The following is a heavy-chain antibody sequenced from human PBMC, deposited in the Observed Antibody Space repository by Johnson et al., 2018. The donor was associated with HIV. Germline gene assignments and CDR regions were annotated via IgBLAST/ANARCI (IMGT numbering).Heavy chain of an antibody. V-gene: IGHV3-33*08. CDR2: RWYDGSNK. D-gene: IGHD4-17*01. CDR1: GFTFSNYA. Sequence: QVHLVESGGGVVQPGRSLRLSCAASGFTFSNYAMHWVRQAPGKGLEWVAVRWYDGSNKYYADYVKGRFIISRDNSKNTLSLQMKSLRVEDTAVYYCARYGALTTRGAFDIWGQGTMVTVSS. J-gene: IGHJ3*02. CDR3: ARYGALTTRGAFDI.